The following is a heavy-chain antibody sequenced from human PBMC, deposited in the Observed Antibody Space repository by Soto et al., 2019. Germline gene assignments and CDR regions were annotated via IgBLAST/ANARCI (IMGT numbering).Heavy chain of an antibody. J-gene: IGHJ2*01. CDR2: IKQDGSEK. CDR3: ARPPNRERYFDL. D-gene: IGHD1-26*01. Sequence: EVQLVESGGGSVQPGGSLTLSCAASGLTFSRHWMSWVRQAPGKGLEWVASIKQDGSEKYYLDSVKGRFTISRDNAENSVYLQMNSLRAEDTAVYYCARPPNRERYFDLRGRGTRVTVSS. CDR1: GLTFSRHW. V-gene: IGHV3-7*02.